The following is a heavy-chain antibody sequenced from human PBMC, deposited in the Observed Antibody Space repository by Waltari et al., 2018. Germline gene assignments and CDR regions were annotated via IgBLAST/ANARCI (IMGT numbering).Heavy chain of an antibody. CDR2: INQDGSQK. D-gene: IGHD1-26*01. CDR3: ARDPGSSAFDY. J-gene: IGHJ4*02. Sequence: EVQLVESGDGLVQPGGSLRLSCAASGFTFSTYWMSWVRQAPGKGPEFVANINQDGSQKNYVDSVKGRFTISRDNAKNSLYLQMNSLRAEDTAVYYCARDPGSSAFDYWGQGALLTVSS. CDR1: GFTFSTYW. V-gene: IGHV3-7*01.